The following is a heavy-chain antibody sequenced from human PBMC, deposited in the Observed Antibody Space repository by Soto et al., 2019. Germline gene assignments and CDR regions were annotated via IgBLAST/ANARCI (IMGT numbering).Heavy chain of an antibody. CDR2: IYSSGSA. V-gene: IGHV4-30-4*01. CDR3: XXRXXXXGXXXWFDP. J-gene: IGHJ5*02. CDR1: GDSISRGDYY. Sequence: QMQLQESGPGLVKPSQTLSLTCTVSGDSISRGDYYWGWIRQPPGKGLEWIGYIYSSGSAYYNPSLEDRVFISIDPSKTQSSLQMXSVXXXATXXYFXXXRXXXXGXXXWFDPWGQGTPVTGSS.